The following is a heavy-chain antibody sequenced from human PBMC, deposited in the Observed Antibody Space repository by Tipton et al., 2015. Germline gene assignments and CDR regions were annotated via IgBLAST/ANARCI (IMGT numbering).Heavy chain of an antibody. V-gene: IGHV3-33*06. D-gene: IGHD4-17*01. J-gene: IGHJ4*02. Sequence: RSLRLSCAASGFTFKYYVMYWVRQAPGKGLEWVTGIWYDGSNKYYADSVKGRFTTSRDNSKNTLYLQMNSLRAEDTAVYYCAKSGLRPNYFDQWGQGTLVTVSS. CDR2: IWYDGSNK. CDR3: AKSGLRPNYFDQ. CDR1: GFTFKYYV.